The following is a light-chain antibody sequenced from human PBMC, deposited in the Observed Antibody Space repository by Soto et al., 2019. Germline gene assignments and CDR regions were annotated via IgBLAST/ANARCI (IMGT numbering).Light chain of an antibody. Sequence: EVVMTQSPATLSVSPGERATLSCRASQSVSSNLVWYQQKPGQAPRLLISGTSTRATGIPVRFSGSGSGTELTLTISSLQSEDFAVYYCQQYNEWPLTFGGGTKVDI. CDR3: QQYNEWPLT. CDR1: QSVSSN. J-gene: IGKJ4*01. V-gene: IGKV3-15*01. CDR2: GTS.